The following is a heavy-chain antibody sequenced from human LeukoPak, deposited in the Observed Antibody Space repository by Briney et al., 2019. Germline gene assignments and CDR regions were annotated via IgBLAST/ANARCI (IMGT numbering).Heavy chain of an antibody. CDR2: INHSGST. V-gene: IGHV4-34*01. D-gene: IGHD3-9*01. J-gene: IGHJ5*02. Sequence: SETLSLTCAVYGGSFSGYYWSWIRQPPGKGLEWIGEINHSGSTNYNPSLKSRVTISVDTSKNQFSLKLSSVTAADTAVYYCARVDVLRYFDWTQNWFDPWGQGTLVTVSS. CDR1: GGSFSGYY. CDR3: ARVDVLRYFDWTQNWFDP.